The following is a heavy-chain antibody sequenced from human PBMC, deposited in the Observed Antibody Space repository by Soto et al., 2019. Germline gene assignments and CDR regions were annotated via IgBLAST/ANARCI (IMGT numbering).Heavy chain of an antibody. V-gene: IGHV4-59*01. J-gene: IGHJ4*02. CDR3: AREFYDYGDYFDY. CDR1: GGSISSYY. D-gene: IGHD4-17*01. CDR2: IYYSGST. Sequence: SETLSLTCTVSGGSISSYYWSWIRQPPGKGLEWIGYIYYSGSTNYNPSLKSRVTISVDTSKNQFSLKLSSVTAADTAVYYCAREFYDYGDYFDYWGQGTLVTVSS.